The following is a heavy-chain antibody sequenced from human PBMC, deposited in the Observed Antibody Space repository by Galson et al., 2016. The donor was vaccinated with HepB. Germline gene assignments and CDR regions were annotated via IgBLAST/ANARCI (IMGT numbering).Heavy chain of an antibody. D-gene: IGHD3-22*01. CDR2: IYYSGST. CDR3: ARRVSGYFNS. CDR1: SGSISTGGYY. J-gene: IGHJ5*01. V-gene: IGHV4-31*03. Sequence: TLSLTCNVSSGSISTGGYYWSWIRQYPGKGLEWIGHIYYSGSTSYNPSLKSRLSIPVDTSKNQFSLNLSSVTVAGTAVYFCARRVSGYFNSWGQGTLVTVSS.